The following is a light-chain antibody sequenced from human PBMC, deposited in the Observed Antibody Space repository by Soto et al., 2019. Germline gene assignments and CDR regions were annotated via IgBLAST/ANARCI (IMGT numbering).Light chain of an antibody. Sequence: EIVLTQSPGTLSXSPXXXXXXXXRASQSVSSSYLAWYQQKPGQAPRLLIYGASSRATGIPDRFSGSGSGTDFTLTISRLEPEDFAVYYCQQYGSSPRTFGQGTKVEIK. CDR2: GAS. CDR3: QQYGSSPRT. J-gene: IGKJ1*01. CDR1: QSVSSSY. V-gene: IGKV3-20*01.